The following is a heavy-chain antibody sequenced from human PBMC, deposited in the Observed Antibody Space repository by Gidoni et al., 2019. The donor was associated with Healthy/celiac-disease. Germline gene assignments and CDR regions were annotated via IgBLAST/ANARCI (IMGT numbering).Heavy chain of an antibody. V-gene: IGHV4-61*02. CDR3: ARVPYSSSGEAFDI. CDR2: IYTSGST. CDR1: GGSISSGSYY. D-gene: IGHD6-13*01. Sequence: QVQLQESGPGLVKPSQTLSLTCTVPGGSISSGSYYWSWIRQPAGKGLEWIGRIYTSGSTNYNPSLKSRVTISVDTSKNQFSLKLSSVTAADTAVYYCARVPYSSSGEAFDIWGQGTMVTVSS. J-gene: IGHJ3*02.